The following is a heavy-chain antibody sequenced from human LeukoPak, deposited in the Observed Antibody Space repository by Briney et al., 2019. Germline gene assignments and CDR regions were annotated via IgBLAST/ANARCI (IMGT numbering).Heavy chain of an antibody. CDR3: ARDRGYYYDSSGFDY. CDR1: GFTFSSYA. Sequence: GGSLRLSCAASGFTFSSYAMHWVRQAPGKGLEWVAVISYDGSNKYYADSVKGRFTISRDNSKNTLYLRMNSLRAEDTAVYYCARDRGYYYDSSGFDYWGQGTLVTVSS. J-gene: IGHJ4*02. V-gene: IGHV3-30*04. D-gene: IGHD3-22*01. CDR2: ISYDGSNK.